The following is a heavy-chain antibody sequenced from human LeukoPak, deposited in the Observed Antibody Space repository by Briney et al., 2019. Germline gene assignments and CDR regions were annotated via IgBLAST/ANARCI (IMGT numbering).Heavy chain of an antibody. J-gene: IGHJ4*02. D-gene: IGHD3-22*01. Sequence: PSETLSLTCTVPGGSISSYYWSWIRQPPGKGLEWIGYIYYSGSTNYNPSLKSRVTISVDTSKNQFSLKLSSVTAADTAVYYCAREVSYDSSGYHDYWGQGTLVTVSS. V-gene: IGHV4-59*01. CDR2: IYYSGST. CDR3: AREVSYDSSGYHDY. CDR1: GGSISSYY.